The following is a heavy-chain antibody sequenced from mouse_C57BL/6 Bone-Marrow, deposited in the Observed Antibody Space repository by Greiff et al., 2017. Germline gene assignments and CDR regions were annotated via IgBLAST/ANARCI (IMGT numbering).Heavy chain of an antibody. CDR1: GFTFSSYA. J-gene: IGHJ2*01. CDR3: ARDSANGYYLAY. D-gene: IGHD3-3*01. Sequence: EVKVVESGGGLVKPGGSLKLSCAASGFTFSSYAMSWVRQTPEKRLEWVATISDGGSYTYDPDNVKGRFTISRDNAKNNLYLQRSHLTSEDTAMYYWARDSANGYYLAYWGQGTTLTVSS. CDR2: ISDGGSYT. V-gene: IGHV5-4*01.